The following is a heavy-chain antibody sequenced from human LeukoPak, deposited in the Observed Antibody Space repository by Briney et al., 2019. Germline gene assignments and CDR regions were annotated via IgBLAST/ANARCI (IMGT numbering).Heavy chain of an antibody. Sequence: SETLSLTCTVSGGSISSSSYYWGWLRQPPGQGLEWIGSIYYSGSTYYNPSLKSRVTISVDTSKNQFPLKLSSVTAADTAVYYCARRTGYSSGWYYWGQGTLVTVSS. CDR1: GGSISSSSYY. V-gene: IGHV4-39*01. CDR2: IYYSGST. D-gene: IGHD6-19*01. J-gene: IGHJ4*02. CDR3: ARRTGYSSGWYY.